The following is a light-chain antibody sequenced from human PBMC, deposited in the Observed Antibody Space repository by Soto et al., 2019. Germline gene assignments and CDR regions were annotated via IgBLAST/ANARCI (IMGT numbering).Light chain of an antibody. CDR3: SSYTSSTTYV. J-gene: IGLJ1*01. V-gene: IGLV2-14*01. CDR2: DVT. Sequence: QSALTQPASVSGSPGQSITISCTGTSSDVGGHNYVSWYQQNPGKAPKLMIYDVTNRPSGVSNRFSGSKSGNTASLTISGLQGEDEADYYCSSYTSSTTYVFGTGTKVTVL. CDR1: SSDVGGHNY.